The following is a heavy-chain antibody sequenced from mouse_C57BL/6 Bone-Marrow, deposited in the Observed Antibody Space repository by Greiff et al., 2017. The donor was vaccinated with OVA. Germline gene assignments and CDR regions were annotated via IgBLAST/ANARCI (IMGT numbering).Heavy chain of an antibody. CDR1: GYTFTSYW. CDR2: IDPSDSYT. D-gene: IGHD2-2*01. CDR3: GGRGIWLRRAWSAY. V-gene: IGHV1-69*01. Sequence: QVQLQQSGAELVMPGASVKLSCKASGYTFTSYWMHWVKQRPGQGLEWIGEIDPSDSYTNYNQKFKGKSTLTVDKSSSTAYMQLSSLTSEDSAVYYCGGRGIWLRRAWSAYWGQGTLVTVSA. J-gene: IGHJ3*01.